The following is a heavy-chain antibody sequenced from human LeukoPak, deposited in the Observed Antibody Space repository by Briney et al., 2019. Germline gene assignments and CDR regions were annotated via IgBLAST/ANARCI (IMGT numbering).Heavy chain of an antibody. CDR1: GHSLIDLS. Sequence: ASVKVSCKVSGHSLIDLSMHWVRQGPGKGLEWMGWISAYNGNTNYAQKLQGRVTMTTDTSTSTAYMELRSLRSDDTAVNYCARNGAQYCSGGSCYYYYYGMDVWAKGPRSPSP. V-gene: IGHV1-18*01. J-gene: IGHJ6*02. D-gene: IGHD2-15*01. CDR3: ARNGAQYCSGGSCYYYYYGMDV. CDR2: ISAYNGNT.